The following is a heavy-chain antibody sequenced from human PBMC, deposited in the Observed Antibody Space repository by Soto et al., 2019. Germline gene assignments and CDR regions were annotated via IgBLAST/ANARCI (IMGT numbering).Heavy chain of an antibody. V-gene: IGHV3-30*03. D-gene: IGHD3-22*01. CDR3: ARELYYYDSSGYYPLEN. Sequence: QVQLVESGGGVVQPGKSLRLSCAASRFTFSNYGMHWVRQAPGKGLEWVALISDDGTKKYYADSVKGRFTISRDNSKNTRYLQMNSLRAEDTAVYFCARELYYYDSSGYYPLENWGQGTLVTVSS. CDR2: ISDDGTKK. CDR1: RFTFSNYG. J-gene: IGHJ4*02.